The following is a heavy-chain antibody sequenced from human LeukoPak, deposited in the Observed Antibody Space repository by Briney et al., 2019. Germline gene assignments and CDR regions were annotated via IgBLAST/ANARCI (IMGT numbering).Heavy chain of an antibody. J-gene: IGHJ4*02. Sequence: GGSLRLSCAASGFMFDDYGMTWVRQAPGKGLEWVSGINWTGDSTGYADSVKGRFTISRDNAKNSLYLQMNSLRAEDTALYFCARERGGLFDYWGQGILVTVSS. CDR1: GFMFDDYG. CDR3: ARERGGLFDY. V-gene: IGHV3-20*04. D-gene: IGHD2-15*01. CDR2: INWTGDST.